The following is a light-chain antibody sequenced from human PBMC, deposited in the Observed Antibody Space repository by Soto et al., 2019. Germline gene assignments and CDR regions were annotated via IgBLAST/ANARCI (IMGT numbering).Light chain of an antibody. J-gene: IGKJ1*01. CDR1: QSVDSSF. CDR3: QQYVSSVT. Sequence: EIVLTQSPGSLSLSPGERATLSCRASQSVDSSFFAWYQQKPGQAPRLLIYGASNRATGIPDRFSGRGSGTDFTLTISRLEPEDFAVYYCQQYVSSVTFGQGTKVESK. V-gene: IGKV3-20*01. CDR2: GAS.